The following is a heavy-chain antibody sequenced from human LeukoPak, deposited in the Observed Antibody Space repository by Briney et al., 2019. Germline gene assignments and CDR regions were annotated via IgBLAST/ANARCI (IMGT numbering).Heavy chain of an antibody. J-gene: IGHJ3*02. CDR1: GFIFSGYT. V-gene: IGHV3-21*01. Sequence: GGSLRLSCAASGFIFSGYTMNWVRQAPGKGLEWVSSISISSSYIYYADSVKGRFTISRDNAKKSLYLQMNSLRAEDTAVYYCASHGGYCSGGGCYGDAFNIWGQGTMVTVSP. CDR3: ASHGGYCSGGGCYGDAFNI. CDR2: ISISSSYI. D-gene: IGHD2-15*01.